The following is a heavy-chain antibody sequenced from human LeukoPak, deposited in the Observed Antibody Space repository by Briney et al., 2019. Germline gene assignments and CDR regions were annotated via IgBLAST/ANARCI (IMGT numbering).Heavy chain of an antibody. J-gene: IGHJ4*02. CDR3: VRSMSIAVSRNSNFDY. V-gene: IGHV3-7*01. CDR1: GFTFSTYW. CDR2: IKQDGSEK. Sequence: GGSLRLSCAASGFTFSTYWMNWVCQAPGKGLEWVANIKQDGSEKYYVDSVKGRFTISRDNARNTLYLQMNSLRAEDTAVYYCVRSMSIAVSRNSNFDYWGQGTLVTVSS. D-gene: IGHD6-19*01.